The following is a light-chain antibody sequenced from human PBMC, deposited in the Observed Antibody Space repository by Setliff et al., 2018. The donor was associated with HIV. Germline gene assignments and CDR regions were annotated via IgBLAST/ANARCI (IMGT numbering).Light chain of an antibody. CDR1: SSDVGGPNY. J-gene: IGLJ1*01. CDR2: DVS. V-gene: IGLV2-11*01. Sequence: SVLTQPASVSGSPGQSITISCTGTSSDVGGPNYVSWYQQHPGKAPKLMIYDVSKRPSGVPDRFSGSKSGNTASLTISGLQAEDEADYYCCLYAGSYAFVFGTGTKVTVL. CDR3: CLYAGSYAFV.